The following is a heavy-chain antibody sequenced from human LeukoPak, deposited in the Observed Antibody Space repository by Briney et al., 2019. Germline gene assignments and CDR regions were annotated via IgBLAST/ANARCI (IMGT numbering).Heavy chain of an antibody. J-gene: IGHJ4*02. CDR3: ARPSVDTAMVIDY. D-gene: IGHD5-18*01. CDR1: GGSMSSYY. Sequence: PSETLSLTCTVSGGSMSSYYWSWIRQPPGKVLEWIGYIYYSGSTNYNPSLKSRVTISVDTSKNQFSLKLSSVTAADTAVYYCARPSVDTAMVIDYWGQGTLVTVSS. V-gene: IGHV4-59*08. CDR2: IYYSGST.